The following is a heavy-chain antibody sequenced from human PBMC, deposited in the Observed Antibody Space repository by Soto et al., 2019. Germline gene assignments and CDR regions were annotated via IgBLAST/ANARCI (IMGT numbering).Heavy chain of an antibody. CDR3: ARASYGSGSYPYYFDY. J-gene: IGHJ4*02. Sequence: SETLCLTCTVSGGSISSYYWSWIRQPPGKGLEWIGYIYYSGSTDYNPSLKSRVTISVDTSKNQFSLKLSSVTAADTAVYYCARASYGSGSYPYYFDYWGQGTLVTVSS. CDR2: IYYSGST. CDR1: GGSISSYY. D-gene: IGHD3-10*01. V-gene: IGHV4-59*01.